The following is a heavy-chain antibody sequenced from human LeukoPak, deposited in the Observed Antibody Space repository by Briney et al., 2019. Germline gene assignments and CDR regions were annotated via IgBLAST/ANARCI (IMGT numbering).Heavy chain of an antibody. CDR3: AKGRGSSGWYQAFDI. D-gene: IGHD6-19*01. CDR2: ISSSGSTI. CDR1: GFTFSSYE. V-gene: IGHV3-48*03. J-gene: IGHJ3*02. Sequence: GGSLRLSCAASGFTFSSYEMNWVRQAPGKGLEWVSYISSSGSTIYYADSVKGRFTISRDNAKNSLYLQMNSLRAEDTAVYYCAKGRGSSGWYQAFDIWGQGTMVTVSS.